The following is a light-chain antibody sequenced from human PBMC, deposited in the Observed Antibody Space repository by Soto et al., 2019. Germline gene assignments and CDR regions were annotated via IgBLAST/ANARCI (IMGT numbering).Light chain of an antibody. V-gene: IGKV3-20*01. CDR1: QSVSSSY. CDR3: QQYGSSPRT. Sequence: EIVLTQSPGTLSLSPGERATLSCSASQSVSSSYLAWYQQKPGQAPRLLIYGASGRATGIPDRFSGSGSGTDFTLTISRLEPEDFAVYYCQQYGSSPRTFGQGTKVDIK. J-gene: IGKJ1*01. CDR2: GAS.